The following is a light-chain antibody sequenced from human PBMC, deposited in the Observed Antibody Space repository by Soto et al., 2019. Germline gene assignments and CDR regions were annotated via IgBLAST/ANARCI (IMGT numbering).Light chain of an antibody. CDR1: QSVSSSY. CDR3: QQYGRSPRN. V-gene: IGKV3-20*01. Sequence: EIVLTQSPATLSLSPGERATLSCRASQSVSSSYLAWYQQKPGQAPRLLIYGASSRATGIPDRFSGSGYGKELTLTISRLEPEDLAVYYCQQYGRSPRNVGGGTKVDIK. J-gene: IGKJ4*01. CDR2: GAS.